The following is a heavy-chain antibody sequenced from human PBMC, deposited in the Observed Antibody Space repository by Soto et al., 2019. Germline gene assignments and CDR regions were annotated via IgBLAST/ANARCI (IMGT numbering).Heavy chain of an antibody. Sequence: GSGKGSFKACGSRLSNYAIHLVRQAPGQRLEWMGWINVGSRNLKYSERFQGTVTLTRDASANTAFMEMSSLTSEDTAVYYCAGDEDDYSSNRGRYDYWGQGTPVTGSS. J-gene: IGHJ4*02. D-gene: IGHD6-13*01. CDR1: GSRLSNYA. V-gene: IGHV1-3*01. CDR2: INVGSRNL. CDR3: AGDEDDYSSNRGRYDY.